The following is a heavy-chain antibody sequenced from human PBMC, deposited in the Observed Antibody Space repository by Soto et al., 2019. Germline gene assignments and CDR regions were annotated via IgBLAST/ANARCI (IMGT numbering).Heavy chain of an antibody. V-gene: IGHV3-74*01. J-gene: IGHJ6*02. CDR3: ARARGYYGSGSYLFGMDV. CDR1: GFTFSSYW. Sequence: EVQLVESGGGLVQPGGSLRLSCAASGFTFSSYWMHWVRQAPGKGLVWVSRINSDGSSTSYADSVKGRFTISRDNAKNTLFLQRISLRAEETAVYYCARARGYYGSGSYLFGMDVWGQGTTVTVSS. CDR2: INSDGSST. D-gene: IGHD3-10*01.